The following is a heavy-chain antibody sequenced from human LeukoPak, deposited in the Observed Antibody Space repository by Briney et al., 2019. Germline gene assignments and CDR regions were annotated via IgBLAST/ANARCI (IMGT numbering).Heavy chain of an antibody. J-gene: IGHJ4*02. V-gene: IGHV4-59*11. Sequence: SEILSLTCTVSGGSISSHYWSWIRQPPGKGLEWIGYIYYSGSTNYNPSLKSRVTISVDTSKNQFSLKLSSVTAADTAVYYCARLRYYGSGSYYVNYWGQGTLVTVSS. CDR2: IYYSGST. D-gene: IGHD3-10*01. CDR3: ARLRYYGSGSYYVNY. CDR1: GGSISSHY.